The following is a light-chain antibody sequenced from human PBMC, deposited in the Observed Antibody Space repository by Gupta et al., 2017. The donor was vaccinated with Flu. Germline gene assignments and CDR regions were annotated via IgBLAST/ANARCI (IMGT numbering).Light chain of an antibody. CDR3: QKYSSALGT. CDR2: GTS. CDR1: QGIITY. J-gene: IGKJ3*01. V-gene: IGKV1-27*01. Sequence: GDTVTITCRASQGIITYLAWYQQKPGKVPKLLIYGTSTLQSGVPSRFSGSGSVTDFTLTIDSLQPEDVATYYCQKYSSALGTFGPGTKVEIK.